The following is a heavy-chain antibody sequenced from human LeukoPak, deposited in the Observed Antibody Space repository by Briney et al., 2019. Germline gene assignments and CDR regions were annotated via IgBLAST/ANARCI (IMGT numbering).Heavy chain of an antibody. CDR1: GFSFSSYS. Sequence: GGSLRLSCAASGFSFSSYSMNWVRQAPGKGLEWVSSISSSSSYIYYADSVKGRFTISRDNAKNSLYLQMNSLRAEDTAVYYCARGGYDYGSSDYLYFDYWGQGTLVTVSS. CDR3: ARGGYDYGSSDYLYFDY. CDR2: ISSSSSYI. J-gene: IGHJ4*02. V-gene: IGHV3-21*01. D-gene: IGHD3-22*01.